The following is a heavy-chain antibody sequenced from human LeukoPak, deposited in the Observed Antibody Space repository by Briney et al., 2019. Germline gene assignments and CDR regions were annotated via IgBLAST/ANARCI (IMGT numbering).Heavy chain of an antibody. CDR3: TTGGPSTPGLPFDY. V-gene: IGHV3-15*01. CDR2: IKSKTDGGTT. CDR1: GFTFSSYS. Sequence: GGSLRLSCAASGFTFSSYSMNWVRQAPGKGLEWVGRIKSKTDGGTTDYAAPVKGRFTISRDDSKNTLYLQMNSLRTEDTAVYYCTTGGPSTPGLPFDYWGQGALVTVSS. J-gene: IGHJ4*02. D-gene: IGHD2-8*02.